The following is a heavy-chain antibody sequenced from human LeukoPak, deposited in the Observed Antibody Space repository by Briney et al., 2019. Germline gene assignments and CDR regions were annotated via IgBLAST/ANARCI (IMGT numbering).Heavy chain of an antibody. J-gene: IGHJ6*02. V-gene: IGHV4-34*01. CDR1: GGSFSGYY. D-gene: IGHD6-13*01. Sequence: SEALSLTCAVYGGSFSGYYWSWIRQPPGKGLEWIGEINHSGSTNYNPSPKSRVTISVDTSKNQFSLKLSSVTAADTAVYYCARVVGGIAAAGYYYYGMDVWGQGTTVTVSS. CDR3: ARVVGGIAAAGYYYYGMDV. CDR2: INHSGST.